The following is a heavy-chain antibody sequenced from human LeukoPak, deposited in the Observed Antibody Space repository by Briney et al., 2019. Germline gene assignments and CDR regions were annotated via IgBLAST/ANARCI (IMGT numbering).Heavy chain of an antibody. V-gene: IGHV3-21*04. CDR2: ISSTSYSK. Sequence: PGGSLRLSCAGSGFAFRTYSMNWFRQAPGKGLEWVSSISSTSYSKYYADSVKGRFTISRDNSKNTLNLQMNSLRAEDTAVYYCANHSDTAMVYAYWGQGTLVTVSS. CDR1: GFAFRTYS. CDR3: ANHSDTAMVYAY. D-gene: IGHD5-18*01. J-gene: IGHJ4*02.